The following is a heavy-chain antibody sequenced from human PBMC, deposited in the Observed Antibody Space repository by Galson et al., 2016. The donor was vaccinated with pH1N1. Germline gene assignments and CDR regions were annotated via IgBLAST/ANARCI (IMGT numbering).Heavy chain of an antibody. D-gene: IGHD2-15*01. CDR2: TSYDGGSK. V-gene: IGHV3-30-3*01. J-gene: IGHJ4*02. Sequence: SLRLSCAASGFTFSNYAMHWVRRPPGKRLEWVAVTSYDGGSKYYADSVKGRFTISRDNSKSTLYLQINSLRAEDTAVYHCARAELRVALHTPLEYWGPGSLVSVSS. CDR3: ARAELRVALHTPLEY. CDR1: GFTFSNYA.